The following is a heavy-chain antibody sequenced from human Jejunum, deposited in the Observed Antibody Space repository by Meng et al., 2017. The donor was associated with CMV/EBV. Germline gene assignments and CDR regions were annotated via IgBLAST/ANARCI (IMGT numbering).Heavy chain of an antibody. V-gene: IGHV3-30-3*01. D-gene: IGHD6-13*01. CDR3: AGQQGPIAY. CDR2: IKDNGSNK. J-gene: IGHJ4*02. CDR1: GLSFSAHA. Sequence: QLHMPKWGTGRVKPVRSLRLACSAYGLSFSAHALHWIRQAPGKGLEWVAVIKDNGSNKYNPALKKGLTTIVKNYSKQSSYLQMNRMGAATAAVYYSAGQQGPIAYWGQGTLVTVSS.